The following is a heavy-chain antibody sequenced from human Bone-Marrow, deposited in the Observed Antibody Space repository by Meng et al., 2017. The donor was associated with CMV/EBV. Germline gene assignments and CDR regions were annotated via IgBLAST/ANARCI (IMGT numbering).Heavy chain of an antibody. V-gene: IGHV1-2*02. D-gene: IGHD3/OR15-3a*01. Sequence: ASVKVSCKADGYTFTLYYIHWVRQAPGQGLEWMGWINPNTGGTDSAQRFQGRVSMTGDTSTSTAYLELSRRTSDDTALYYCARERGLGFRGLNDALDIWGQGTMVTVSS. CDR1: GYTFTLYY. CDR2: INPNTGGT. CDR3: ARERGLGFRGLNDALDI. J-gene: IGHJ3*02.